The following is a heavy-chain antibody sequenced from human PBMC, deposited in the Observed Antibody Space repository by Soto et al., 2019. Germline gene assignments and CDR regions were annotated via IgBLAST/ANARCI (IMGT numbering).Heavy chain of an antibody. J-gene: IGHJ4*02. Sequence: SETLSLTCTVSGGSISSGGYYWSWIRQHPGKGLEWIGYIYYSGSTHYNPSLKSRVTISVDTSKNQFSLKLSSVTAADTAVYYCAVVVPARLDYWGQGSLVTVSS. CDR2: IYYSGST. D-gene: IGHD2-2*01. CDR1: GGSISSGGYY. V-gene: IGHV4-31*03. CDR3: AVVVPARLDY.